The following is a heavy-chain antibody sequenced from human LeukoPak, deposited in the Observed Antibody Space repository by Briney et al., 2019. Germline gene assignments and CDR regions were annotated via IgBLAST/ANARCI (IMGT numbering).Heavy chain of an antibody. D-gene: IGHD3-10*01. CDR1: GFTFNYYW. CDR3: ARVRKLRTRGVMDPLDY. J-gene: IGHJ4*02. CDR2: IQQDGSEK. Sequence: GGSLRLSCAASGFTFNYYWLTWVRQAPGKGLEWVANIQQDGSEKYYVDSVKGRFIIFRDNAKNSLYLQMNSLRAEDTAVYYCARVRKLRTRGVMDPLDYWGQGTLVTVSS. V-gene: IGHV3-7*01.